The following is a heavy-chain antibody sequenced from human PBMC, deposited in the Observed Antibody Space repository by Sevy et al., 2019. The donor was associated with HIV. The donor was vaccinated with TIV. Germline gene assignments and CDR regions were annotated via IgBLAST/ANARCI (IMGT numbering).Heavy chain of an antibody. CDR1: GYRFSDYS. D-gene: IGHD2-2*01. V-gene: IGHV1-2*06. Sequence: ASVKVSCKASGYRFSDYSIIWVRQAPGQGLEWMGRIKPNSGGTNYPQKFQGRVTMTRDTSISTAYMKLSRLTSDDTAVYYCARGVMIPAEGHFEYWGQGTLVTVSS. J-gene: IGHJ4*02. CDR3: ARGVMIPAEGHFEY. CDR2: IKPNSGGT.